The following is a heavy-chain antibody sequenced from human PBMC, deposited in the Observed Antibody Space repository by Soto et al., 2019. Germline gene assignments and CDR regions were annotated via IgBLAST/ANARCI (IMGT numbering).Heavy chain of an antibody. D-gene: IGHD1-26*01. V-gene: IGHV4-59*08. CDR1: GGSSSSYY. CDR2: IYYSGGT. CDR3: ARRYGGNLDY. Sequence: SETLSQTCTVSGGSSSSYYLRWIRQPPGKGLEWIGYIYYSGGTNYNPSLKSRVTISVDSSKNHFSLKLSSVTAADTAVYYCARRYGGNLDYWGQGTLVTVSS. J-gene: IGHJ4*02.